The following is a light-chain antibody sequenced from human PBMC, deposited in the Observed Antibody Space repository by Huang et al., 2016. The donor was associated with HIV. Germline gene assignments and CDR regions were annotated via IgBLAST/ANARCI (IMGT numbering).Light chain of an antibody. CDR2: KIS. Sequence: DIQLTQSPSTLSASVGDRLTTTCRASQNISSWLACYQQKPGKAPKLLIYKISSLESGVPSRCSGSGSGTKFTLTINSLQPDDIGTYYCQYGETFGQGSKVEVK. V-gene: IGKV1-5*03. CDR1: QNISSW. CDR3: QYGET. J-gene: IGKJ1*01.